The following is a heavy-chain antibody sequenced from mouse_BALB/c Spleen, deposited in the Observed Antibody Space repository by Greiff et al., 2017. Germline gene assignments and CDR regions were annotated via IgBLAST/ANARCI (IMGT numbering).Heavy chain of an antibody. V-gene: IGHV5-6*01. J-gene: IGHJ2*01. D-gene: IGHD3-2*01. CDR1: GFTFSSYG. CDR2: ISSGGSYT. CDR3: ARESLDSSGYVVY. Sequence: EVQGVESGGELVKPGGSLKLSCAASGFTFSSYGMSWVRQTPDKRLEWVATISSGGSYTYYPDSVKGRFTISRDNAKNTLYLQMSSLKSEDTAMYYCARESLDSSGYVVYWGQGTTLTVSS.